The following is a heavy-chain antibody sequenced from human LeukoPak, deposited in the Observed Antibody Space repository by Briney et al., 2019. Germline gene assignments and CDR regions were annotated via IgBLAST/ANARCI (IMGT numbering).Heavy chain of an antibody. V-gene: IGHV3-30*03. CDR1: GFTFSNFW. CDR2: ISYDGNNK. Sequence: GGSLRLSCTASGFTFSNFWMHWVRQAPGKGLEWVAVISYDGNNKYYADSVKGRFTISRDNSKNTLYLQMNSLRAEDTAVYYCASAYGGTDSYFDYWGQGTLVTVSS. D-gene: IGHD3-16*01. J-gene: IGHJ4*02. CDR3: ASAYGGTDSYFDY.